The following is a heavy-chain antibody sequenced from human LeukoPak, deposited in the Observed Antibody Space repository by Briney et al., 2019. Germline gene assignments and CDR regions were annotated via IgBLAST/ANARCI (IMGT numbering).Heavy chain of an antibody. D-gene: IGHD3-22*01. CDR2: VRGSGGST. CDR3: AKGPGDYYMYYFDY. J-gene: IGHJ4*02. Sequence: GGSLRLSCAASGFTFSSYAMSWVRQAPGKGLEWVSAVRGSGGSTYYADSVKGRFTISRDNSKNTLFLQMNSLRAEDTAVYYCAKGPGDYYMYYFDYWGQGTLVTVSS. V-gene: IGHV3-23*01. CDR1: GFTFSSYA.